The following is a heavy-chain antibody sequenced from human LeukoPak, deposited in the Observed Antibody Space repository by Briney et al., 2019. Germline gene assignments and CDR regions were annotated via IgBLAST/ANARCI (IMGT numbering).Heavy chain of an antibody. D-gene: IGHD7-27*01. CDR1: GLTFSSYG. V-gene: IGHV3-33*01. J-gene: IGHJ4*02. Sequence: GGSLRLSCAASGLTFSSYGMHWVRQAPGEGLEWVAVIWADGSNKIYADSVKGRFTISKDNSKNTLSLQMNSLRTDDTAVYCCATDLGSRPFDYWGQGTLVTVSS. CDR3: ATDLGSRPFDY. CDR2: IWADGSNK.